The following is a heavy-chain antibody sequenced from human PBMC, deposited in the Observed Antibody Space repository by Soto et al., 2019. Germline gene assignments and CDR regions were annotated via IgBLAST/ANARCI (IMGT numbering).Heavy chain of an antibody. CDR3: ARMASAGTLNWFDP. D-gene: IGHD6-13*01. CDR2: MNPGSGKT. Sequence: ASVNVSCKSSGYTFINFYISWVRQAAGQGLEWLGWMNPGSGKTGYASKFQGRVAMTRDASTGTSHLELSSLTSDDTAVYYCARMASAGTLNWFDPWGQGTLVTVSS. CDR1: GYTFINFY. J-gene: IGHJ5*02. V-gene: IGHV1-8*02.